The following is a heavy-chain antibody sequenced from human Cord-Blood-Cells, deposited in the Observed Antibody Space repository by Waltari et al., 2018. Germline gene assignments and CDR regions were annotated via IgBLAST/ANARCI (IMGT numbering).Heavy chain of an antibody. CDR1: GYSFTSYW. CDR2: IYPGDSDT. CDR3: ARCRIWVVPAAIDAFDI. Sequence: EVQLVQSGAEVKKPGEALKISCKGSGYSFTSYWIGWVRQMPGKGLEWMGIIYPGDSDTRYSPSFQGQVTISADKSISTAYLQWSSLKASDTAMYYCARCRIWVVPAAIDAFDIWGQGTMVTVSS. J-gene: IGHJ3*02. D-gene: IGHD2-2*02. V-gene: IGHV5-51*01.